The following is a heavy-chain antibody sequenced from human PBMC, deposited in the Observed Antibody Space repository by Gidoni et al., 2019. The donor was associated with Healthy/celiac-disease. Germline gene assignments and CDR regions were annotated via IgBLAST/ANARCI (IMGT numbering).Heavy chain of an antibody. Sequence: EVQLLASGGGLVQPGGSLRLSCAASASTFSSYVMSWVRQAPGKGLEWVSAISGSGCSTYYADSVKGRFTISRDNSKNTLYLQMNSLRAEDTAVYYCAKSSGSGDMDVWGQGTTVTVSS. D-gene: IGHD3-10*01. CDR1: ASTFSSYV. CDR3: AKSSGSGDMDV. CDR2: ISGSGCST. J-gene: IGHJ6*02. V-gene: IGHV3-23*01.